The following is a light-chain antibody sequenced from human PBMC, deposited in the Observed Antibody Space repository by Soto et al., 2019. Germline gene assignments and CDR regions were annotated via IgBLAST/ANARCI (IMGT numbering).Light chain of an antibody. CDR3: SSYAGSNNLV. CDR2: EVS. V-gene: IGLV2-8*01. J-gene: IGLJ2*01. CDR1: NSDVGDYNY. Sequence: QSALTQPPSASGSPGQSVTISCTGTNSDVGDYNYVSWYQQHPGKAPKPMIYEVSKRPSGVPDRFSGSKSANTASLTVSGLQAEDEADYYCSSYAGSNNLVFGGGTKQTVL.